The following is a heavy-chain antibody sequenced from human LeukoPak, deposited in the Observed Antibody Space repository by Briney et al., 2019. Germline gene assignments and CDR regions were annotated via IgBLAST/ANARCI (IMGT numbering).Heavy chain of an antibody. V-gene: IGHV3-23*01. CDR3: AKSTYWSNPYYFDY. Sequence: PGGSLRLSCAASGFTFSSCGMSWVRQAPGKGLEWVSAVSGSGGSTYYADSVKGRFTISRDNSRNTLYLHMNSLRAEDTAVYYCAKSTYWSNPYYFDYWGQGTLVTVSS. CDR2: VSGSGGST. J-gene: IGHJ4*02. D-gene: IGHD2-2*01. CDR1: GFTFSSCG.